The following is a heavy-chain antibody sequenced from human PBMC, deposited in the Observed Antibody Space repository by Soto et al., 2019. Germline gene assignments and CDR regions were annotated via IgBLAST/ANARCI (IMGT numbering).Heavy chain of an antibody. D-gene: IGHD1-7*01. V-gene: IGHV1-24*01. CDR2: FDPEDGET. J-gene: IGHJ3*02. CDR3: ATDGNWNYIGPQYASDI. Sequence: DSVKVSCKVSGYTLTELSMHWVRQAPGKGHEWMGGFDPEDGETIYAQKFQGRVTMTEDTSTDTAYMELSSLRSEDTAAYYCATDGNWNYIGPQYASDIWGQGTMVTVSS. CDR1: GYTLTELS.